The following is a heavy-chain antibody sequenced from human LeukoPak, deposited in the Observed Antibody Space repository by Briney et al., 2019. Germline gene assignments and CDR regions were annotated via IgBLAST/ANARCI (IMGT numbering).Heavy chain of an antibody. CDR2: INHSGST. CDR3: ARRTNYDFWSGYYREKARFDY. J-gene: IGHJ4*02. V-gene: IGHV4-34*01. D-gene: IGHD3-3*01. CDR1: GGSFTGYY. Sequence: SETLSLTCGVHGGSFTGYYWSWIRQPPGKGLEWIGEINHSGSTNYNPSLKSRVTISVDTSKNQFSLKLSSVTAADTAVYYCARRTNYDFWSGYYREKARFDYWGQGTLVTVSS.